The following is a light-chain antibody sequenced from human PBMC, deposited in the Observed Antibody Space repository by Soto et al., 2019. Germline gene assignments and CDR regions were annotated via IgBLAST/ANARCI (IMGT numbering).Light chain of an antibody. J-gene: IGKJ3*01. CDR2: GAS. CDR3: QRYGSSPGLFT. CDR1: QSVSNNY. Sequence: EIVLTQSPGSLSLSQGERATLSCRASQSVSNNYLAWYQQKPGQAPRLLIYGASSRATAIPDRFSGSGSGTDFTLTISRLEPEDFAVYYCQRYGSSPGLFTFGPGTKVDIK. V-gene: IGKV3-20*01.